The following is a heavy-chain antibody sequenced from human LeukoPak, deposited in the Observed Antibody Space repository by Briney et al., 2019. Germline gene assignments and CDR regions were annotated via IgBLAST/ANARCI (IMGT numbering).Heavy chain of an antibody. Sequence: SETLSLTCDVSGVSINTCCYYWTWIRQPPGKGLEWIGRIYTSGSTNYNPSLKSRVTMSVDTSKNQFSLKLSSVTAADTAVYYCARDTRHTDRFGELFVYWGQGTLVTVSS. D-gene: IGHD3-10*01. CDR2: IYTSGST. J-gene: IGHJ4*02. V-gene: IGHV4-61*02. CDR1: GVSINTCCYY. CDR3: ARDTRHTDRFGELFVY.